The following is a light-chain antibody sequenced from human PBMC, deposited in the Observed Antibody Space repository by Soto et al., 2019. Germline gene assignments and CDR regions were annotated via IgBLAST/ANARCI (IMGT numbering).Light chain of an antibody. CDR2: KAS. CDR1: QTISSW. J-gene: IGKJ1*01. Sequence: DIQMTQSPSTLSGSVGDRVTITCRASQTISSWLAWYQQKPGKAPKLLIYKASTLKSGVPSRFSGSGPGTEFTHTISSLQPDDFATYYCQHYNSYSEACGQGTKVELK. V-gene: IGKV1-5*03. CDR3: QHYNSYSEA.